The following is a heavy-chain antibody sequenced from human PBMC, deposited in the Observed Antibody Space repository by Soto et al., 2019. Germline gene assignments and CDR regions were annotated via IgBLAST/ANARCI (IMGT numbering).Heavy chain of an antibody. CDR1: GYTLTAYY. D-gene: IGHD5-18*01. J-gene: IGHJ4*02. CDR3: ASDAIRVTSMAHAVY. Sequence: GASVQVSRTASGYTLTAYYLHSVRQAPGQGLGRMGWIYPNSGATNSAQQFQGRVTMTRATSMSTSYMGLSRLTSGHTAVNYCASDAIRVTSMAHAVYWGQGTLVTVSS. CDR2: IYPNSGAT. V-gene: IGHV1-2*02.